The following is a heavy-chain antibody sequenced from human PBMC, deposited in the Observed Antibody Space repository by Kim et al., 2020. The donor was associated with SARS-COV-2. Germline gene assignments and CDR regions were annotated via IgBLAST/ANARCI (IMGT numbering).Heavy chain of an antibody. CDR3: ARVRHDGIVVAGGWFDP. CDR1: GYTFTSYY. J-gene: IGHJ5*02. D-gene: IGHD6-19*01. Sequence: ASVKVSCKASGYTFTSYYMHWVRQAPGQGLEWMGIINPSGGSTSYAQKFQGRVTMTRDTSTSTVYMELSSLRSEDTAVYYCARVRHDGIVVAGGWFDPWGQGTLVTVSS. CDR2: INPSGGST. V-gene: IGHV1-46*01.